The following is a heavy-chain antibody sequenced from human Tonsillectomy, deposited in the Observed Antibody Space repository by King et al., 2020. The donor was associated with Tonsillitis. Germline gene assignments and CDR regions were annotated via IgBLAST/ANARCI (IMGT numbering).Heavy chain of an antibody. CDR2: VDPNTGGT. J-gene: IGHJ4*02. CDR3: AKFSQSVRPVATTDC. CDR1: GYIFTLYY. V-gene: IGHV1-46*01. D-gene: IGHD2-2*01. Sequence: VQLVQSGAEMKKPGASVKVSCKASGYIFTLYYIHWMRQAPGQGLEWMGVVDPNTGGTTYAQKFQDRVTMTRETSTSTVYMEVNSLRSEDTAVYYCAKFSQSVRPVATTDCWGQGTLVIVSS.